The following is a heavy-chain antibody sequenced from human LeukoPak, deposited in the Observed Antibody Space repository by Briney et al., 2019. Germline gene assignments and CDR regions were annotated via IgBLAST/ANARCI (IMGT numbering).Heavy chain of an antibody. CDR1: GGSISSSNW. Sequence: SETLSLTCTVSGGSISSSNWWSWVRQPPGKGLEWIGEIYHSGSTNYNPSLKSRVTISVDKSKNQFSLKLSSVTAADTAVYYCARTTGITIYRAPVDYWGQGTLVTVSS. CDR2: IYHSGST. V-gene: IGHV4-4*02. D-gene: IGHD3-9*01. CDR3: ARTTGITIYRAPVDY. J-gene: IGHJ4*02.